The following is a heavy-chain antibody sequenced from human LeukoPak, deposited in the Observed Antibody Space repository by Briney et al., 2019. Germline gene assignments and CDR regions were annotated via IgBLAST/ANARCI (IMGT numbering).Heavy chain of an antibody. Sequence: GGSLRLSCAASGFTFSSYWMSWVRQAPGKGLEWVANIKQDGSEKYYVDSVKGRFTISRDNAKNSLYLQMNSLRAEDTAVYYCAKGVLRGYFDYWGQGTLVTVSS. CDR2: IKQDGSEK. CDR3: AKGVLRGYFDY. J-gene: IGHJ4*02. CDR1: GFTFSSYW. D-gene: IGHD1-26*01. V-gene: IGHV3-7*03.